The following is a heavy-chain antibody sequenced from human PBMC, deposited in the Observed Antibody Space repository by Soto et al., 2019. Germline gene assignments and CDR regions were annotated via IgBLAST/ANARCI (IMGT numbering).Heavy chain of an antibody. CDR2: ISSSQH. V-gene: IGHV3-11*04. CDR3: VSEDSGTYFFKS. J-gene: IGHJ4*02. D-gene: IGHD1-26*01. CDR1: GFTFSDYY. Sequence: GGSLRLSCAASGFTFSDYYMSWIRQAPGKGLEWVSYISSSQHYADSVKGRFTISRDNSKNTLYLQMSSLGPEDTALYYCVSEDSGTYFFKSWGQGTPVTVS.